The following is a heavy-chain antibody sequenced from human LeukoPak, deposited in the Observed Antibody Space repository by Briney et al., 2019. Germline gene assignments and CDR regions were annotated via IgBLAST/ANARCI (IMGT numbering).Heavy chain of an antibody. CDR2: ISGYNGNT. V-gene: IGHV1-18*01. Sequence: GASVKVSCKASGYTFISYGITWVRQAPGQGLEWMGWISGYNGNTNYAQKLQGRVTMTTDTSTSTAYMELRSLRSDDTAVYYCARLSAYVGWYFDYWGQGTLVTVSS. D-gene: IGHD3-10*02. J-gene: IGHJ4*02. CDR1: GYTFISYG. CDR3: ARLSAYVGWYFDY.